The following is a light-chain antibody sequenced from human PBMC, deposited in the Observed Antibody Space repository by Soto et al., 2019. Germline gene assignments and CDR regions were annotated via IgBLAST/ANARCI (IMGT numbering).Light chain of an antibody. J-gene: IGKJ4*01. CDR1: QSVSSN. CDR3: QQYNNWPLT. V-gene: IGKV3-15*01. Sequence: EIVMTQSPATLSVSPGERATLSCRASQSVSSNLAWYQQKPGQAPRLLIYGASTRATGIPARFSGSRSGTEFPLIISSLQSEDFAVYYCQQYNNWPLTFGGGNKVEIK. CDR2: GAS.